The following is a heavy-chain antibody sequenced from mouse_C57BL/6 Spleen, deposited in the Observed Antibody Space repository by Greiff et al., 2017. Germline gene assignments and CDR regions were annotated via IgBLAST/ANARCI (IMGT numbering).Heavy chain of an antibody. D-gene: IGHD3-3*01. CDR3: ARQRGTPAWFAY. Sequence: EVQLVESGGDLVKPGGSLKLSCAASGFTFSSYGMSWVRQTPDKRLEWVATISSGGSYTYYPDSVKGRFTISRDNAKNTLYLQMSSLKSEDTAMYYCARQRGTPAWFAYWGQGTLVTVSA. V-gene: IGHV5-6*01. CDR2: ISSGGSYT. CDR1: GFTFSSYG. J-gene: IGHJ3*01.